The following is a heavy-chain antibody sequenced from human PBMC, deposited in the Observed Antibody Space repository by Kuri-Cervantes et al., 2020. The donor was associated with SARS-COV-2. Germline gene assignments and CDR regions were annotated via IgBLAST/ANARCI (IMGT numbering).Heavy chain of an antibody. CDR2: INHSGST. V-gene: IGHV4-34*01. CDR1: GGSFSGYY. CDR3: ARAPYYYDSSGYYSDY. D-gene: IGHD3-22*01. J-gene: IGHJ4*02. Sequence: ESLKISCAVYGGSFSGYYWSWIRQPPGKGLEWIGEINHSGSTNYNPSLKSRVTISVDTSKNQFSLKLSSMTAADTAVYYCARAPYYYDSSGYYSDYWGQGTLVTVSS.